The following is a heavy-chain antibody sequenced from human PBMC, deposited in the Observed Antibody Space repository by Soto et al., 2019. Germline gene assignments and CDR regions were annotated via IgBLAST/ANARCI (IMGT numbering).Heavy chain of an antibody. CDR1: GFTFSSYD. J-gene: IGHJ4*02. D-gene: IGHD6-13*01. CDR2: IGTAGDT. CDR3: PRSAPQQPGDY. Sequence: GGSLRLSCAASGFTFSSYDMHWVRQATGKGLEWVSAIGTAGDTYYPGSVKGRFTISRENAKNSLYLQMNSLRAGDTAVYYCPRSAPQQPGDYWGQGTLVTVSS. V-gene: IGHV3-13*01.